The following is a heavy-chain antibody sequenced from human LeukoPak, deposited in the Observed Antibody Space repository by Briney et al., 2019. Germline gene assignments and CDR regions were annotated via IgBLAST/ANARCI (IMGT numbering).Heavy chain of an antibody. V-gene: IGHV3-73*01. Sequence: GGSLRLSCAASGFTFSGSAIHWVRQASGKGLEWVGRIRDKANSYATAYIASVKGRSTISRDDSKNTAYLQMSSLKTEDTAVYYCTRWDCTTTGCYPFDYWGQGTLVTVSS. J-gene: IGHJ4*02. D-gene: IGHD2-2*01. CDR3: TRWDCTTTGCYPFDY. CDR1: GFTFSGSA. CDR2: IRDKANSYAT.